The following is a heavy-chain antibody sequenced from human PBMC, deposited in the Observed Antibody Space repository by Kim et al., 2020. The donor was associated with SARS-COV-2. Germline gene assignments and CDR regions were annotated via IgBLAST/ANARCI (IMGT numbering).Heavy chain of an antibody. CDR3: ASSTYYYDSSGYFFLGAHYYGMDV. V-gene: IGHV1-46*01. CDR1: GYTFTSYY. CDR2: INPSGGST. D-gene: IGHD3-22*01. J-gene: IGHJ6*02. Sequence: ASVKVSCKASGYTFTSYYMHWVRQAPGQGLEWMGIINPSGGSTSYAQKFQGRVTMTRDTSTSTVYMELSSLRSEDTAVYYCASSTYYYDSSGYFFLGAHYYGMDVWGQGTTVTVSS.